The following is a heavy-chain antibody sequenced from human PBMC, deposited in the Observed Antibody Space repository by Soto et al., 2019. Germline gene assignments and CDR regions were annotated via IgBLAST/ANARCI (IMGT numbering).Heavy chain of an antibody. CDR3: VRAHVVVATSHSYYCMDV. CDR2: IIPILGIA. J-gene: IGHJ6*04. CDR1: GGTFSSYT. V-gene: IGHV1-69*02. Sequence: SVKVSCKASGGTFSSYTISWVRQAPGQGLEWMGRIIPILGIANYAQKFQGRVTITADKSTSTAYMELSSLRSEDTAVYYCVRAHVVVATSHSYYCMDVWGKGTAVTVSS. D-gene: IGHD2-2*01.